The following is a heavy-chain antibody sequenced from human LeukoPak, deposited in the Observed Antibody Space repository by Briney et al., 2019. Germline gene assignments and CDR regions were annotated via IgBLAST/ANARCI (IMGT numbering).Heavy chain of an antibody. V-gene: IGHV3-23*01. D-gene: IGHD6-19*01. CDR3: AKDWVGHSGWYYYYYYMDV. CDR1: GFTFSSSA. CDR2: ISGSGSGGST. Sequence: GGSLRLSCAASGFTFSSSAMSWVRQAPGKGLEWVSSISGSGSGGSTYYADSVKGRFTISRDNSKNTLYLQMNGLRAEDTAVYYCAKDWVGHSGWYYYYYYMDVWGKGTTVTISS. J-gene: IGHJ6*03.